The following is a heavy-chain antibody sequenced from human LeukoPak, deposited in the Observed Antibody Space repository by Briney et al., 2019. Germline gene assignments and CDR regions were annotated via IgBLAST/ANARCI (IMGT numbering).Heavy chain of an antibody. CDR2: ISYDGSNK. J-gene: IGHJ4*02. V-gene: IGHV3-30*03. Sequence: GGSLRLSCAASGFTFSSYGMHWVRQAPGKGLEWVAVISYDGSNKYYADSVKGRFTISRDNSKNTLYLQMNSLRAEDTAVYYCARGMITFGGVIVISASVDYWGQGTLVTVSS. CDR3: ARGMITFGGVIVISASVDY. CDR1: GFTFSSYG. D-gene: IGHD3-16*02.